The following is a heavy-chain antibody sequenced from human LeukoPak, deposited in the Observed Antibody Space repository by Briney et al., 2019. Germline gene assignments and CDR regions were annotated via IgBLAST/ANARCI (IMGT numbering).Heavy chain of an antibody. J-gene: IGHJ6*02. D-gene: IGHD3-22*01. CDR1: GGTFSSYA. V-gene: IGHV1-69*13. Sequence: GASVKVSCKASGGTFSSYAISWVRQAPGQGLEWMGVIIPIFGRANYAQKFQGRVTITADESTSTAYMELSSLRSEDTAVYYCARDLDYYDSSGLPQGNYYYYGMDVWGQGTTVTVSS. CDR2: IIPIFGRA. CDR3: ARDLDYYDSSGLPQGNYYYYGMDV.